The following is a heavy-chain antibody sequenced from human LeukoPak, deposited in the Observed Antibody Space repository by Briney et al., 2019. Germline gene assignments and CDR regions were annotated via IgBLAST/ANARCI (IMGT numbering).Heavy chain of an antibody. CDR2: ISGSGGST. J-gene: IGHJ4*02. CDR1: GFTFSSYG. V-gene: IGHV3-23*01. D-gene: IGHD2-15*01. Sequence: GGSLRLSCAASGFTFSSYGMSWVRQAPGKGLEWVSAISGSGGSTYYADSVKGRFTISRDNSKNTLYLQMNSLRAEDTAVYYCARHSVVGIDYWGQGTLVTVSS. CDR3: ARHSVVGIDY.